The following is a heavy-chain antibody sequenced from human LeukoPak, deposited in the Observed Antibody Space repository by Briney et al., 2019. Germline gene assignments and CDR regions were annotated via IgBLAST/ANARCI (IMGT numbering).Heavy chain of an antibody. V-gene: IGHV1-2*02. J-gene: IGHJ5*02. CDR3: ARDRGSSSSDWLDP. CDR1: GYTFTGYY. D-gene: IGHD6-13*01. CDR2: INPNSGGT. Sequence: EASVKVSCKASGYTFTGYYMHWVRQAPGQGLEWMGWINPNSGGTNYAQKFQGRVTMTRDTSISTAYMELSRLRSDDTAVYYCARDRGSSSSDWLDPWGQGTLVTVSS.